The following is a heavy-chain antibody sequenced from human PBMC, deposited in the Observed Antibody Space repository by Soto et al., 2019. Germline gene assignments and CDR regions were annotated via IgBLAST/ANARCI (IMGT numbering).Heavy chain of an antibody. CDR2: ISSSSSYI. V-gene: IGHV3-21*01. D-gene: IGHD2-15*01. CDR3: ARDQWGCSGGSCYGPSPTDY. Sequence: GGSLRLSCAASGFTFSSYSMNWVRQAPGKGLEWVSSISSSSSYIYYADSVKGRFTISRDNAKNSLYLQMNSLRAEDTAVYYCARDQWGCSGGSCYGPSPTDYWGQGTLVTVSS. CDR1: GFTFSSYS. J-gene: IGHJ4*02.